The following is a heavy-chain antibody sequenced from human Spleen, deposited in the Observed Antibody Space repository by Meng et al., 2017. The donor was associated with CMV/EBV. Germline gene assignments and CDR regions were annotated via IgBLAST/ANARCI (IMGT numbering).Heavy chain of an antibody. CDR1: GYTFTGYY. V-gene: IGHV1-2*02. CDR2: INPNSGDT. Sequence: ASVKVSCKASGYTFTGYYIHWVRQAPGLGLEWMGWINPNSGDTKFAQNFQGRVTMTRVGSISTAYMELRRLRSDDTAVYYCARDRDLRFLEWLSAYDIWGQGTMVTVSS. D-gene: IGHD3-3*01. CDR3: ARDRDLRFLEWLSAYDI. J-gene: IGHJ3*02.